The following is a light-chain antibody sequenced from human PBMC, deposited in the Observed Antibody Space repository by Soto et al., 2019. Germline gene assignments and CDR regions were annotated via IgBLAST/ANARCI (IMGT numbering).Light chain of an antibody. CDR2: AAS. J-gene: IGKJ3*01. V-gene: IGKV1-39*01. Sequence: DLQMTQSPSSLSASVGDRVTITCRASQTVIRYLNWYQQKPGRAPNLLIYAASSLQSGVPSRFSGSGSGTEFTLTISSLLPEDFANYYCQQSYSTLFTFGPGTKVEI. CDR1: QTVIRY. CDR3: QQSYSTLFT.